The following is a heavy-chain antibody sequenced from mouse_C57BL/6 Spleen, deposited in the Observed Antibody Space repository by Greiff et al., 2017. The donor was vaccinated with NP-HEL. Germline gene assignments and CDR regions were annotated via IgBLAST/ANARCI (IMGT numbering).Heavy chain of an antibody. CDR3: ARSYYSTAWFAY. CDR1: GYSITSGYY. J-gene: IGHJ3*01. D-gene: IGHD2-5*01. Sequence: EVKLVESGPGLVKPSQSLSLTCSVTGYSITSGYYWNWIRQFPGNKLEWMGYISYDGSNNYNPSLKNRISITRDTSKNQFFLKLNSVTTEDTATYYCARSYYSTAWFAYWGQGTLVTVSA. CDR2: ISYDGSN. V-gene: IGHV3-6*01.